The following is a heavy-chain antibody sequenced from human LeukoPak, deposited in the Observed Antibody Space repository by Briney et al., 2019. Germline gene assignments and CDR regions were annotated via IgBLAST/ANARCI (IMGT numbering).Heavy chain of an antibody. J-gene: IGHJ3*02. CDR1: GYTFTSYG. Sequence: ASVKVSCKASGYTFTSYGISWVRQAPGQGLEWMGWISAYNGNTNYAQKLQGRVTLTTDTSTSTAYMGLRSLRSDDTAVYYCAREGVVRYAFDIWGQGTMVTVSS. CDR2: ISAYNGNT. D-gene: IGHD2-15*01. CDR3: AREGVVRYAFDI. V-gene: IGHV1-18*01.